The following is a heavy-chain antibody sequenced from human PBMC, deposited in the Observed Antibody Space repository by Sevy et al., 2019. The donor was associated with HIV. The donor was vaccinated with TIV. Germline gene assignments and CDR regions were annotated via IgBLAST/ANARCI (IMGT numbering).Heavy chain of an antibody. CDR2: IGSTGPTI. CDR1: GSTFSRYS. J-gene: IGHJ4*02. D-gene: IGHD6-19*01. V-gene: IGHV3-48*02. CDR3: ARPGSGWFEFDS. Sequence: GGSLRLSCVASGSTFSRYSMNWVRQAPGKGLEWVSNIGSTGPTIYYADSVKGRFTISRDNAKNSLYLKMNSLREEDTAVYYCARPGSGWFEFDSWGQGTLVTVSS.